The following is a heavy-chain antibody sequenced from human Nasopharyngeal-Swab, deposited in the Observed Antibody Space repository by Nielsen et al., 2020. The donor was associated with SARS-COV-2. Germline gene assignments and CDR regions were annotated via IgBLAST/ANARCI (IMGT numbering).Heavy chain of an antibody. J-gene: IGHJ6*02. D-gene: IGHD1-26*01. CDR3: ARERELRGVYYYYYGMDV. Sequence: VRQMPGTGLGGASYISSSSSTIYYADSVKGRFTISRDNAKNSLYLQMNSLRDEDTAVYYCARERELRGVYYYYYGMDVWGQGTTVTVSS. CDR2: ISSSSSTI. V-gene: IGHV3-48*02.